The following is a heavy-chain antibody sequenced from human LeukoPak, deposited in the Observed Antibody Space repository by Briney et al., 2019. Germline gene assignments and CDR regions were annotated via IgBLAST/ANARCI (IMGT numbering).Heavy chain of an antibody. CDR1: GYTFTGYY. CDR2: INPNSGGT. CDR3: AREASRIAAAGTPPDY. Sequence: ASVKVSFKASGYTFTGYYMHWVRQAPGQGLEWMGWINPNSGGTNYAQKFQGRVTMTRDTSISTAYMELSRLRSDDTAVYYCAREASRIAAAGTPPDYWGQGTLVTVSS. V-gene: IGHV1-2*02. J-gene: IGHJ4*02. D-gene: IGHD6-13*01.